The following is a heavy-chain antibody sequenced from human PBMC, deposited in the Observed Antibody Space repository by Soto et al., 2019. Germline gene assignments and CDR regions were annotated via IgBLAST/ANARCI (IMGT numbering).Heavy chain of an antibody. D-gene: IGHD6-6*01. CDR3: ATTLRSSLQNDYYGMDV. CDR2: FDPEDAET. CDR1: GYTLTEFS. V-gene: IGHV1-24*01. J-gene: IGHJ6*02. Sequence: ASVKVSCKVSGYTLTEFSMHWVRQAPGKGLEWMGGFDPEDAETIYAQKFQGRVTMTEDTSTDTAYMELSSLRSEDTAVYYCATTLRSSLQNDYYGMDVWGQGTTVTVSS.